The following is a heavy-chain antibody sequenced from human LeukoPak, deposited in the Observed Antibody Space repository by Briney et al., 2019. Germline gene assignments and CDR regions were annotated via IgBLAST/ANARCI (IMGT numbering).Heavy chain of an antibody. V-gene: IGHV3-30*18. Sequence: GGSLRLSCIASKFSLSHYGMQWVRPAPGEGLEWVAVTFSDGSITVYAGSVKGRFTLSRDNSINTVDLQMNSLRAEDAAVYFCVKEYHSRGFGAYFDYWGQGTLVSVSS. D-gene: IGHD3-3*01. CDR3: VKEYHSRGFGAYFDY. J-gene: IGHJ4*02. CDR2: TFSDGSIT. CDR1: KFSLSHYG.